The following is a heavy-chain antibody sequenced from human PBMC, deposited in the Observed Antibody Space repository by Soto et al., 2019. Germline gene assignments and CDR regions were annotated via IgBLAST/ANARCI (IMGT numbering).Heavy chain of an antibody. CDR2: FDPDEGET. J-gene: IGHJ5*02. D-gene: IGHD4-17*01. CDR3: TTYHGDYNFDH. CDR1: GYTLNEVA. V-gene: IGHV1-24*01. Sequence: QVRLVQSGAEVKKPGASVKVSCKVSGYTLNEVAMHWVRQAPGKGLEWLGGFDPDEGETIYAQHFQGRVTMTEDTSTDTVYMELSSLRSEDTALYFCTTYHGDYNFDHWGQGTLVTVSS.